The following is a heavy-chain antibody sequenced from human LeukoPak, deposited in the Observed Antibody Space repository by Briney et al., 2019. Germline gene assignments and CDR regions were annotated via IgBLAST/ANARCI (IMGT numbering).Heavy chain of an antibody. CDR3: ARDRAGGLRFVEWLSAFDY. CDR1: GFTFSSYS. Sequence: GGSLRLSCAASGFTFSSYSMNWVRQAPGKGLEWVSSISSSSSYIYYADSVKGRFTISRDNAKNSLYLQMNSLRAEDTAVYYCARDRAGGLRFVEWLSAFDYWGQGTLVTVSS. J-gene: IGHJ4*02. CDR2: ISSSSSYI. D-gene: IGHD3-3*01. V-gene: IGHV3-21*01.